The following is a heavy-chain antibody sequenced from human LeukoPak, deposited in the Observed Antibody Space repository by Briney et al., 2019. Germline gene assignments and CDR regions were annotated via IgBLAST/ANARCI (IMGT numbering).Heavy chain of an antibody. D-gene: IGHD4-17*01. CDR3: AKDRYDYGDFGPFDY. CDR1: GFTVSSNY. CDR2: IYSGGST. V-gene: IGHV3-53*05. J-gene: IGHJ4*02. Sequence: RTGGSLRLSCAASGFTVSSNYMSWVRQAPGKGLEWVSVIYSGGSTYYADSVKGRFTISRDNAKNSLYLQMNSLRAEDTALYYCAKDRYDYGDFGPFDYWGQGTLVTVSS.